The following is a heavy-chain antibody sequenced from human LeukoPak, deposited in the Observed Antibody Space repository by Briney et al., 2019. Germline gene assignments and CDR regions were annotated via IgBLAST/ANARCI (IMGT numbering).Heavy chain of an antibody. D-gene: IGHD3-22*01. CDR3: ARDGGPTYYYDSSGYSNWLDP. CDR2: IIPIFGTA. V-gene: IGHV1-69*13. J-gene: IGHJ5*02. CDR1: GGTFSSYA. Sequence: GASVTVSCKASGGTFSSYAISWVRQAPGQGLEWMGGIIPIFGTANYAQKFQGRVTITADESTSTAYMELSSLRSEDTAVYYCARDGGPTYYYDSSGYSNWLDPWGQGTLVTVSS.